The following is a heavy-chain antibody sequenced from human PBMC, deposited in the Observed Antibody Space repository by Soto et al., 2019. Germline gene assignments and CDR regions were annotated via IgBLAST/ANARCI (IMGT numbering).Heavy chain of an antibody. CDR2: IIPVFGTP. CDR1: GYSFSSHA. V-gene: IGHV1-69*06. Sequence: SVKVSCKASGYSFSSHAITWVRQAPGQGLEWMGGIIPVFGTPSYAQKFQGRVTISADKSTNRSYLELRSLRSEDTAVYYCARGGALSTSWYWGDGLDSWGQGTQVTVSS. J-gene: IGHJ4*02. D-gene: IGHD6-13*01. CDR3: ARGGALSTSWYWGDGLDS.